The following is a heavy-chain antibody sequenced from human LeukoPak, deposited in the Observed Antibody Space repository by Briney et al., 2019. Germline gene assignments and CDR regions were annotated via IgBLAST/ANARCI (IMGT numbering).Heavy chain of an antibody. D-gene: IGHD6-13*01. CDR2: ISGSGGST. J-gene: IGHJ4*02. V-gene: IGHV3-23*01. CDR3: AKDPAQQSSIHDY. CDR1: GFTFSSYA. Sequence: GGSLRLSCAASGFTFSSYAMSWVRQAPGKWLEWVSAISGSGGSTYYADSVKGRFTISRDNSKNTLYLQMNSLRAEDTAVYYCAKDPAQQSSIHDYWGQGTLVTVSS.